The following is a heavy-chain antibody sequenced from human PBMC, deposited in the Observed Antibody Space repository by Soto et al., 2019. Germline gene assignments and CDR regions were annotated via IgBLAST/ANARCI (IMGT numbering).Heavy chain of an antibody. D-gene: IGHD2-15*01. J-gene: IGHJ3*02. CDR1: GYTFTDYY. CDR2: MNPNSGNT. CDR3: ASGQLVAATDAFDI. Sequence: ASVKVSCKASGYTFTDYYMHWVRQATGQGLEWMGWMNPNSGNTGYAQKFQGRVTMTRNTSISTAYMELSSLRSEDTAVYYCASGQLVAATDAFDIWGQGTMVTVSS. V-gene: IGHV1-8*02.